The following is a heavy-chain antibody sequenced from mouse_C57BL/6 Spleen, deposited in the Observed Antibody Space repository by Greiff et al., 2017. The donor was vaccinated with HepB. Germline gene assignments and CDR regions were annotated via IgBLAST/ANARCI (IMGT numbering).Heavy chain of an antibody. CDR1: GYAFSSSW. CDR2: IYPGDGDT. J-gene: IGHJ3*01. D-gene: IGHD1-1*01. V-gene: IGHV1-82*01. CDR3: ARSYYYGSSYVWFAY. Sequence: VKLQESGPELVKPGASVKISCKASGYAFSSSWMNWVKQRPGKGLEWIGRIYPGDGDTNYNGKFKGKATLTADKSSSTAYMQLSSLTSEDSAVYFCARSYYYGSSYVWFAYWGQGTLVTVSA.